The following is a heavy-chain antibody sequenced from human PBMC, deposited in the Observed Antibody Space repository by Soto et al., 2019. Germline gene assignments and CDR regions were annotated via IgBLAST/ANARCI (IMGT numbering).Heavy chain of an antibody. CDR1: GGSLSSSTYY. J-gene: IGHJ4*02. Sequence: PSETLSLTCTVSGGSLSSSTYYWGCIRQPPGKGLEWIGSISYSGNTYYNPSLKSRVTISVDTSKNQFSLKLSSVTAADTAVYYCATTLGSGFYSHFDYWGQGTPVTVSS. CDR3: ATTLGSGFYSHFDY. CDR2: ISYSGNT. V-gene: IGHV4-39*01. D-gene: IGHD3-22*01.